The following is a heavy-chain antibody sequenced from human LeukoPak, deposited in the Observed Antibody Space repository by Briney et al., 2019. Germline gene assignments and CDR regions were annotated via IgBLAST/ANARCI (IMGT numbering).Heavy chain of an antibody. D-gene: IGHD4-17*01. J-gene: IGHJ4*02. CDR2: MYYSGST. CDR3: VRGGQTRVRRAVDY. CDR1: GGSISNGDYY. Sequence: SETLSLTCTVSGGSISNGDYYWGWIRQPPGKGLEWIGYMYYSGSTSQNPSLKSRVMLSVATSKNQCSLKVRSVTAADSAVYYCVRGGQTRVRRAVDYWGQGTLVTVSS. V-gene: IGHV4-30-4*08.